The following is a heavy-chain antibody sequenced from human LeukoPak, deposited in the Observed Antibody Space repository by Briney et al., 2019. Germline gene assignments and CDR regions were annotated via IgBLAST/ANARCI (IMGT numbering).Heavy chain of an antibody. D-gene: IGHD6-13*01. CDR1: GGTFSSHA. CDR3: AGSSWYGLLYY. CDR2: IIPIFGTA. J-gene: IGHJ4*02. V-gene: IGHV1-69*05. Sequence: GASVKVSCKASGGTFSSHAISWVRQAPGQGLEWMGGIIPIFGTANYAQKFQGRVTMTRDTSTSTVHMELSSLRSEDTAVYYCAGSSWYGLLYYWGQGTLVTVSS.